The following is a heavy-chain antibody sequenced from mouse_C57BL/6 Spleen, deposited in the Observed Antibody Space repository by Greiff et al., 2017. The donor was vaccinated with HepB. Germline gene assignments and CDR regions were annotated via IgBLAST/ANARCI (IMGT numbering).Heavy chain of an antibody. J-gene: IGHJ2*01. V-gene: IGHV1-69*01. CDR1: GYTFTSYW. Sequence: QVQLQQPGAELVMPGASVKLSCKASGYTFTSYWMNWVKQRPGQGLEWIGEIDPDYSYTNYNQKFKGKSTLTVDKSSSTAYMQLSSLTSEDSAVYNCARWDVGSYFDYWGQGTTVTVSS. CDR2: IDPDYSYT. CDR3: ARWDVGSYFDY. D-gene: IGHD4-1*01.